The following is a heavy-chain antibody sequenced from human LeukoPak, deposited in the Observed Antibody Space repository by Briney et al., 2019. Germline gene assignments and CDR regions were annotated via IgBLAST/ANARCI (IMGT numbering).Heavy chain of an antibody. D-gene: IGHD1-26*01. CDR2: INHSGRT. V-gene: IGHV4-34*01. J-gene: IGHJ4*02. CDR3: AIEAIVGAPRGDY. Sequence: SETLSLTCAVYGGSLSNYYWIWIRQPPGKGLEWIGEINHSGRTHYNPSLKSRVTISIDTSKNQFSLKLRSVTAADTAVYYCAIEAIVGAPRGDYWGQGTPVTVSS. CDR1: GGSLSNYY.